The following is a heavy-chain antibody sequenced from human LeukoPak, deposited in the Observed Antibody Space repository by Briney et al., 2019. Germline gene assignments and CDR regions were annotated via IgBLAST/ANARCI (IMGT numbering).Heavy chain of an antibody. V-gene: IGHV3-7*01. D-gene: IGHD1-20*01. CDR3: ARDRHNWNYLDY. CDR1: GFTFRSYW. Sequence: WGSLRLSCAASGFTFRSYWMSWVRQAPGKGLEWVANIKQDGSEKYYVDSVKGRFTISRDNAKNSLYLQMNSLRAEDTAVYSCARDRHNWNYLDYWGQGTLVTVSS. J-gene: IGHJ4*02. CDR2: IKQDGSEK.